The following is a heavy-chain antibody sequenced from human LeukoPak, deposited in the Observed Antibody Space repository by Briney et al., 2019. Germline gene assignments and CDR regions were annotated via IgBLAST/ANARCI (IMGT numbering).Heavy chain of an antibody. D-gene: IGHD3-3*01. Sequence: PGGSLRLSCAASGFTFSSYSMNWVRQAPGKGLEWVSSISSSSSYIYYADSVKGRFTISRDNAKNSLYLQMNSLRAEDTAVYYCAKTHYDFWSGYYQYYFDYWGQGTLVTVSS. CDR1: GFTFSSYS. V-gene: IGHV3-21*04. CDR3: AKTHYDFWSGYYQYYFDY. CDR2: ISSSSSYI. J-gene: IGHJ4*02.